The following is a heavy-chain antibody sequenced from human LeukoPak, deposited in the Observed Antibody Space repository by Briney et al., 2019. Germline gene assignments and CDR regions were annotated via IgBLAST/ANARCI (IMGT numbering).Heavy chain of an antibody. Sequence: QPGRSLRLSCAASGFTFSSYAMHWVRQAPGKGLEWVAVISYDGSNKYYADSVKGRFTISRDNSKNTLYLQMNSLRAEDTAVYYCAREKELYAFDIWGQGTMVTASS. V-gene: IGHV3-30-3*01. J-gene: IGHJ3*02. D-gene: IGHD1-26*01. CDR1: GFTFSSYA. CDR2: ISYDGSNK. CDR3: AREKELYAFDI.